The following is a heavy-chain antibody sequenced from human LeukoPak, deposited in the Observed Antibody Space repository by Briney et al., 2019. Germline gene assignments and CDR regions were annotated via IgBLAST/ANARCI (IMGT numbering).Heavy chain of an antibody. CDR3: ARGDFNDFGDYVDAFEI. Sequence: GGSLRLSCAASGFTFPSYWMSWVRQAQGKGLEWVANIKPDGSEKYCVDSVKGRFTISRDNAKNSLYLQMNSLRAEDTAIYYCARGDFNDFGDYVDAFEIWGQGTMVTVSA. D-gene: IGHD4-17*01. CDR2: IKPDGSEK. V-gene: IGHV3-7*01. J-gene: IGHJ3*02. CDR1: GFTFPSYW.